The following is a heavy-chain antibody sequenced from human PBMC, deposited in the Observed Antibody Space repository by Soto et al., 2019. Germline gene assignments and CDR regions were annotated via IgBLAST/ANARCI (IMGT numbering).Heavy chain of an antibody. CDR3: AREGEMPYYSYGLDV. CDR2: ISGYNGHT. J-gene: IGHJ6*04. CDR1: GYTFTTYG. D-gene: IGHD3-16*01. V-gene: IGHV1-18*01. Sequence: ASVKVSCKASGYTFTTYGISWVRQAPGQGLEWMGWISGYNGHTKYAQKFQGRVTMTTDTSTSTVYMDLRSLRSDDTAVYYCAREGEMPYYSYGLDVWGEGTTVTVSS.